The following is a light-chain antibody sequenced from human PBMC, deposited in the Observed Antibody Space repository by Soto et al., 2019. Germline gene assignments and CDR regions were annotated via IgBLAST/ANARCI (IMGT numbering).Light chain of an antibody. CDR3: AAWDTILSGGV. Sequence: QSVLTQPPSVSAAPGQKVTISCSGSSSNIGSDFVSWYQQLPGTAPQLLIYENNKRPSGIPDRCSGSKSATSATLGITGLQTGDEADYYCAAWDTILSGGVFRGGTKLTVL. V-gene: IGLV1-51*02. J-gene: IGLJ3*02. CDR1: SSNIGSDF. CDR2: ENN.